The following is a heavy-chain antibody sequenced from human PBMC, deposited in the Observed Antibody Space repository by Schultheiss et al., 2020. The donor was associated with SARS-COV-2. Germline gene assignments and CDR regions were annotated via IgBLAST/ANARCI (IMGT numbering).Heavy chain of an antibody. D-gene: IGHD5-18*01. V-gene: IGHV4-61*10. CDR3: ARGFTLTQPIYYYYGMDV. Sequence: SETLSLTCTVSGGSISTSSYYWSWIRQPAGKGLEWIGYIYYTGSTNHNPSLKSRVTMSVDTSKNQFSLKLSSVTAADTAVYYCARGFTLTQPIYYYYGMDVWGQGTTVTVSS. CDR1: GGSISTSSYY. CDR2: IYYTGST. J-gene: IGHJ6*02.